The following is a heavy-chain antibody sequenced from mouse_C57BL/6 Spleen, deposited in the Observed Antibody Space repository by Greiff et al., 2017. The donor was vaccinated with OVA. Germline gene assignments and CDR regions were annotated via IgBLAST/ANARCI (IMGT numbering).Heavy chain of an antibody. CDR3: GHDY. J-gene: IGHJ2*01. CDR2: INPKNGGT. CDR1: GYTFTDYY. Sequence: VQLQQSGPELVKPGASVKISCKASGYTFTDYYMNWVKQSHGKSLEWIGDINPKNGGTSYNQKFKGKATLTVDKSSSTAYMELRSLTSEDSAVYYCGHDYWGQGTTLTVSS. D-gene: IGHD3-1*01. V-gene: IGHV1-26*01.